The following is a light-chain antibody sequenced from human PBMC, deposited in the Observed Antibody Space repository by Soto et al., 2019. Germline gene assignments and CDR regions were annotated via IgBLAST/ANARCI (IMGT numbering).Light chain of an antibody. CDR2: GAS. Sequence: EIVMTQSPATLSVSPGERATLSCRASQSVTSKLAWYQQKPGQAPRLLIYGASTRATGIPARFSGSGSGTGFTSTISNLQSEDFAVYYCQQYYYWPPFTFGRRTQVEIK. J-gene: IGKJ4*01. V-gene: IGKV3-15*01. CDR1: QSVTSK. CDR3: QQYYYWPPFT.